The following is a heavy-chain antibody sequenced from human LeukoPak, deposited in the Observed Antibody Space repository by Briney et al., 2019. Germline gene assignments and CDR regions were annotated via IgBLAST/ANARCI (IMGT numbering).Heavy chain of an antibody. CDR1: GFTVSSNY. D-gene: IGHD3-10*01. CDR3: ARSHRSFASGSGDF. V-gene: IGHV3-53*01. CDR2: IYSGGTT. Sequence: PGGSLRLSCVASGFTVSSNYMSWVRQAPGKGPEWVSVIYSGGTTYYADSVKGRFTISRDYSKNTLYLQTNSLRAEDTAVYYCARSHRSFASGSGDFWGQGTLVTVSS. J-gene: IGHJ4*02.